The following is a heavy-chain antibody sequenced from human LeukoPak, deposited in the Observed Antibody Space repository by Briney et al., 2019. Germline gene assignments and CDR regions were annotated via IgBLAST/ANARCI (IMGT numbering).Heavy chain of an antibody. D-gene: IGHD4-11*01. Sequence: GGSLRLSCAASGFTFSSYSMNWVRQAPGKGLEWVSSISSSSSYIYYADSVKGRFTISRDNAKNSLYLQMNCLRAEDTAVYYCARSGYSKGDFQHWGQGTLVTVSS. J-gene: IGHJ1*01. V-gene: IGHV3-21*01. CDR3: ARSGYSKGDFQH. CDR2: ISSSSSYI. CDR1: GFTFSSYS.